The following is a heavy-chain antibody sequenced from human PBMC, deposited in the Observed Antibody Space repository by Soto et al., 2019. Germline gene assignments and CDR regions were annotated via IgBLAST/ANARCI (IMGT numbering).Heavy chain of an antibody. CDR1: GGKIGNHD. V-gene: IGHV3-23*01. CDR3: AVDPNWEWGY. Sequence: PGGPKRLSNLVSGGKIGNHDRNRIRQPPGKGLEWVSNINGAGGSTSYADAVKGRFTISRDNSQNTVFLQMNNLRVEDTAVYYCAVDPNWEWGYWGPGTLVTVSS. CDR2: INGAGGST. D-gene: IGHD1-1*01. J-gene: IGHJ4*02.